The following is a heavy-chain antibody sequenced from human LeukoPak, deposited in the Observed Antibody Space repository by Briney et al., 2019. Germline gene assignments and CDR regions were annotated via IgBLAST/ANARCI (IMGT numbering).Heavy chain of an antibody. D-gene: IGHD3-22*01. V-gene: IGHV4-34*01. CDR3: AHPHYYDSSGQLDY. CDR2: INHSGST. CDR1: GGSFSGHY. J-gene: IGHJ4*02. Sequence: SETLSLTCAVYGGSFSGHYWSWIRQPPGKGLEWIGEINHSGSTNYNPSLKSRVTISVDTSKNQFSLKLSSVTAADTAVYYCAHPHYYDSSGQLDYWGQGTLVTVSS.